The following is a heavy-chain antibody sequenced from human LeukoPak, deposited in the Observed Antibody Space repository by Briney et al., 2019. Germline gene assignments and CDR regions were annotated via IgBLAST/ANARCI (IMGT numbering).Heavy chain of an antibody. CDR3: ARGGRTGYGVGCFDS. D-gene: IGHD5-12*01. CDR2: IHDTGST. V-gene: IGHV4-30-4*01. J-gene: IGHJ4*02. Sequence: SQTLSLTCTVSGGSISSGDYWWSWIRQYSGKGMEWIGYIHDTGSTYYNPSLKSRVTISIDTSKNEFSLKLSSVTAADTAVYYCARGGRTGYGVGCFDSWGQGTLVTVSS. CDR1: GGSISSGDYW.